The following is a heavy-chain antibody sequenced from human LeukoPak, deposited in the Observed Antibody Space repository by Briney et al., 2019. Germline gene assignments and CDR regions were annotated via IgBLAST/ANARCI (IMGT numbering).Heavy chain of an antibody. CDR2: IYYSGNT. D-gene: IGHD2-15*01. CDR3: AREKIMVVDY. J-gene: IGHJ4*02. V-gene: IGHV4-39*07. CDR1: GVSISSSNSY. Sequence: SETLSLTCTVSGVSISSSNSYWGWIRQPPGKGLEWIGSIYYSGNTYYNASLKSQVSISIDTSKNQFSLKLSSVTAADTAVYYCAREKIMVVDYWGQGTLVTVSS.